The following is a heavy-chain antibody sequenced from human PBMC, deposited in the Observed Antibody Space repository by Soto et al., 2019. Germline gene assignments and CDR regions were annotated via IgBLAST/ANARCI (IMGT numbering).Heavy chain of an antibody. CDR2: INHSGST. CDR1: GGSFSGYY. V-gene: IGHV4-34*01. Sequence: SETLSLTCAVYGGSFSGYYWSWIRQPPGKGLEWIGEINHSGSTNYNPSLKSRVTISVDTSKNQFSLKLSSVTAADTAVYYCARDRSSVVVPAAPTFDSWGQGTLVTVSS. D-gene: IGHD2-2*01. CDR3: ARDRSSVVVPAAPTFDS. J-gene: IGHJ4*02.